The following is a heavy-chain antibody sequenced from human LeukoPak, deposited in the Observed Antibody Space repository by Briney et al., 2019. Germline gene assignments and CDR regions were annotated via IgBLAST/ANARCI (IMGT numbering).Heavy chain of an antibody. V-gene: IGHV3-53*01. CDR2: IYSGGST. Sequence: GGSLRLSCAASGFTVSSNYMSWVRQAPGKGLEWVSVIYSGGSTYYADSVKGRFTISRDNSKNTLYLQMNSLRAEDTAVYYCARIPPTVTTGGGGDYWGQGTLVTVSS. CDR1: GFTVSSNY. J-gene: IGHJ4*02. CDR3: ARIPPTVTTGGGGDY. D-gene: IGHD4-17*01.